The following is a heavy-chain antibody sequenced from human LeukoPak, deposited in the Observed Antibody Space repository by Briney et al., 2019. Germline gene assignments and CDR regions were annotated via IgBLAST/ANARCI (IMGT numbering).Heavy chain of an antibody. CDR3: TRGAGRLIDY. Sequence: SETLSLTCTVSGGSISSYYWSWIRQPPGKGLEWIGYIYYSGSTNYNPSLKSRVTISADTSKNQFSLKLNSMTTADTAVYYCTRGAGRLIDYWGQGILVTVSS. CDR2: IYYSGST. J-gene: IGHJ4*02. V-gene: IGHV4-59*01. D-gene: IGHD3-16*01. CDR1: GGSISSYY.